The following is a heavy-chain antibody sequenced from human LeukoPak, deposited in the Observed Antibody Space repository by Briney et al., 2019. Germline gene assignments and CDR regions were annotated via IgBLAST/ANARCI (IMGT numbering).Heavy chain of an antibody. Sequence: PGGSLRLSCAVSGFTFSSYSMNWVRQAPGKGLEWVSSISSSSSYIYYADSVKSRFTISRDNAKNSLYLQMNSLRAEDTAVYYCARDLMGIAYRGAFYYWGQGTLVTVSS. V-gene: IGHV3-21*04. D-gene: IGHD6-13*01. CDR2: ISSSSSYI. J-gene: IGHJ4*02. CDR3: ARDLMGIAYRGAFYY. CDR1: GFTFSSYS.